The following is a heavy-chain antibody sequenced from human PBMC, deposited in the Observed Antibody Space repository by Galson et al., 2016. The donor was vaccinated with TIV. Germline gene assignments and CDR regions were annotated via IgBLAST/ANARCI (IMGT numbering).Heavy chain of an antibody. CDR3: ARDNNWNYANAAFDL. CDR2: IYSGGNP. Sequence: SLRLSCAASGFTVSRNYMSWVRQAPGKGLEWISIIYSGGNPYYADSVEGRFTISRDTSKNTVYLQMNSLRAEDTAVYYCARDNNWNYANAAFDLWGQGTMLTCSS. V-gene: IGHV3-53*01. D-gene: IGHD1-7*01. CDR1: GFTVSRNY. J-gene: IGHJ3*01.